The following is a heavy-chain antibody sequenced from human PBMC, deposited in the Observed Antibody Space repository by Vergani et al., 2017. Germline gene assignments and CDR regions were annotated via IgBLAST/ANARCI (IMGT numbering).Heavy chain of an antibody. J-gene: IGHJ3*02. D-gene: IGHD3-16*01. CDR2: IWYDGSNK. CDR1: GFTFSSYG. CDR3: ARGDGDLGAFDI. V-gene: IGHV3-33*01. Sequence: QVQLVESGGGVVQPGRSLRLSCAASGFTFSSYGMHWVRQAPGKGLEWVAVIWYDGSNKYYADSVKGRFTSSRDNSKNTLYLQMNSLRAEDTAVYYCARGDGDLGAFDIWGQGTMVTVSS.